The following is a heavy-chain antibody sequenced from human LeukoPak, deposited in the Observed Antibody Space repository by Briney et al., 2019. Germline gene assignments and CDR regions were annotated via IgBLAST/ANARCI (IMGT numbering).Heavy chain of an antibody. CDR1: GGSISSYY. CDR2: IYYSGST. J-gene: IGHJ2*01. Sequence: SETLSLTCTVSGGSISSYYWSWIRQPPGKGLEWIGYIYYSGSTNYNPSLKSRVTISVDTSKNQFSLKLSSVTAAGTAVYYCARKGYYDSSGYDWYFDLWGRGTLVTVSS. CDR3: ARKGYYDSSGYDWYFDL. V-gene: IGHV4-59*01. D-gene: IGHD3-22*01.